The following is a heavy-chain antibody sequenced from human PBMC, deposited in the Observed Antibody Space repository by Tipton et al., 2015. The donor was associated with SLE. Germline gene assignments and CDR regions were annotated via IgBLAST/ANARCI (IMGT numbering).Heavy chain of an antibody. CDR2: INPNGGTT. CDR1: GYTFTGYY. V-gene: IGHV1-2*02. Sequence: QLVQSGAEVKEPGASVQISCKASGYTFTGYYMPWLRQAHGQGLEWMVWINPNGGTTNYAQQFQGRVTMTRDTSISTAYMDLSRLTADDTAVYFCARSSGWSRFDYWGQGTLVSVSS. J-gene: IGHJ4*02. D-gene: IGHD6-19*01. CDR3: ARSSGWSRFDY.